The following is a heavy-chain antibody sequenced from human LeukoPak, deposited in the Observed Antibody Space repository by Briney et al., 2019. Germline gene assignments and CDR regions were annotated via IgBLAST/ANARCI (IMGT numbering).Heavy chain of an antibody. V-gene: IGHV3-7*01. D-gene: IGHD6-19*01. CDR2: IKQDGSEK. CDR3: ARSIPDIRGWYDNGLFDY. Sequence: PGGSLRLFCAASGFTFSSYWMSWVRQAPGKGLEWVANIKQDGSEKYYVDSVKGRFTISRDNAKNSLYLQMNSLRAEDTAVYYCARSIPDIRGWYDNGLFDYWGQGTLVTVSS. J-gene: IGHJ4*02. CDR1: GFTFSSYW.